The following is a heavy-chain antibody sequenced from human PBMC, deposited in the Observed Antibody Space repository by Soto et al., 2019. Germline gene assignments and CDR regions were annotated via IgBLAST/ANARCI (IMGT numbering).Heavy chain of an antibody. Sequence: PSETLSLTCTFSGGSISSYYWSWIRQPPGKGLEWIGYIYYSGSTNYNPSLKSRVTISVDTSKNQFSLKLSSVTAADTAVYYCARDLRRTTGTTRTYYYGMDVWGQGTTVTVSS. J-gene: IGHJ6*02. CDR3: ARDLRRTTGTTRTYYYGMDV. D-gene: IGHD1-1*01. CDR1: GGSISSYY. CDR2: IYYSGST. V-gene: IGHV4-59*01.